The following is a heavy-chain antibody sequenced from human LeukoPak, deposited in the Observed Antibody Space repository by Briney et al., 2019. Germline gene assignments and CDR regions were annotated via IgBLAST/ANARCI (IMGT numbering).Heavy chain of an antibody. Sequence: GGSLRLPCAASGFTFTKYWMTWVRQAPGKGLEWVGNIKQDGSDKNYMDSVKGRFTISRDNTKNSVYLQMNSLRAEDTAVYYCARDPPNSGYALDVWGQGTTVTVSS. J-gene: IGHJ3*01. V-gene: IGHV3-7*01. CDR2: IKQDGSDK. D-gene: IGHD3-10*01. CDR3: ARDPPNSGYALDV. CDR1: GFTFTKYW.